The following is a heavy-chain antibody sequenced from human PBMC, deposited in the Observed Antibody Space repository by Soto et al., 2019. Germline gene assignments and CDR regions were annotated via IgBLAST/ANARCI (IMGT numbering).Heavy chain of an antibody. CDR3: ARGLVVVVPAARTRGAGINYYGMDV. V-gene: IGHV4-34*01. J-gene: IGHJ6*02. Sequence: SETLSLTCSVSGGSIATDGSSWSWIRQPPGKGLEWIGEINHSGSTNYNPSLKSRVTISVDTSKNQFSLKLSSVTAADTAVYYCARGLVVVVPAARTRGAGINYYGMDVWGQGTTVTVSS. CDR2: INHSGST. CDR1: GGSIATDGSS. D-gene: IGHD2-2*01.